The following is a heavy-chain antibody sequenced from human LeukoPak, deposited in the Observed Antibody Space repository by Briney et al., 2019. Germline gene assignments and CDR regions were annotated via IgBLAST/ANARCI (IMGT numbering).Heavy chain of an antibody. CDR2: IKQDGTDK. D-gene: IGHD6-13*01. J-gene: IGHJ4*02. Sequence: GGSLRLSCVASGFTFSSYWMTWVRQAPGKGLEWVANIKQDGTDKYYVDSVKGRFTISRDNAKNSLYLQMNSLRVDDTALYYCARQYTSSWYALGYLDYWGQRTLVTVSS. CDR1: GFTFSSYW. CDR3: ARQYTSSWYALGYLDY. V-gene: IGHV3-7*01.